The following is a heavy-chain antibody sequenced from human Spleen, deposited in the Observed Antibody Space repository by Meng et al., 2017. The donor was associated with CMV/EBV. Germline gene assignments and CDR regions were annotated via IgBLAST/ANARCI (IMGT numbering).Heavy chain of an antibody. CDR2: ISYDGSNK. V-gene: IGHV3-30-3*01. CDR3: ARGGTNYFDY. CDR1: GFNFKTYW. Sequence: GGSLRLSCAASGFNFKTYWMTWVRQAPGKGLEWVAVISYDGSNKYYADSVKGRFTISRDNSKNTLYLQMNSLRAEDTAVYYCARGGTNYFDYWGQGTLVTVSS. D-gene: IGHD1-1*01. J-gene: IGHJ4*02.